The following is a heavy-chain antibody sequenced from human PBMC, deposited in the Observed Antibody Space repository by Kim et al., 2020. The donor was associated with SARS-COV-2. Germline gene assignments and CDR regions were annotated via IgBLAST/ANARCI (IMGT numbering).Heavy chain of an antibody. V-gene: IGHV1-46*01. CDR2: INPSGGST. D-gene: IGHD3-9*01. J-gene: IGHJ3*02. CDR1: GYTFTSYY. Sequence: ASVKVSCKASGYTFTSYYMHWVRQAPGQGLEWMGIINPSGGSTSYAQKFQGRVTMTRDTSTSTVYMELSSLRSEDTAVYYCALWDYDILTTTSNDAFDIWGQGTMVTVSS. CDR3: ALWDYDILTTTSNDAFDI.